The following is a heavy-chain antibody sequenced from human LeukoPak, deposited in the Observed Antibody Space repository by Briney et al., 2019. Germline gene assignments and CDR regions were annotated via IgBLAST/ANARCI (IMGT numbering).Heavy chain of an antibody. J-gene: IGHJ4*02. V-gene: IGHV4-59*12. D-gene: IGHD1-20*01. CDR3: ARDSGVTGTGGLFDY. Sequence: PSETLSLTCTVSGGSISSYYWSWIRQPPGKGLEWIGYIYYTGSTNYNPSLKSRVTISVDTSKNQFSLKLSSMTAADTAVYYCARDSGVTGTGGLFDYWGQGTLVTVSS. CDR1: GGSISSYY. CDR2: IYYTGST.